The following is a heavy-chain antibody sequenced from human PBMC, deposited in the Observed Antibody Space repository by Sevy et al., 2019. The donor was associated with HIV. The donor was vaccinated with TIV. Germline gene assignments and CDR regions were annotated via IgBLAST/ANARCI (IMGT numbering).Heavy chain of an antibody. CDR3: ARGEVYDYIWGSYRYKYFDY. Sequence: SETLSLTCTVSGGSVSSGSYYWSWIRQPPGKGLEWIGYIYYSGSTNYNPSLKSRVTISVDTSKNQFSLKLSSVTAADTAVYYCARGEVYDYIWGSYRYKYFDYWGQGTLVTVS. CDR2: IYYSGST. J-gene: IGHJ4*02. D-gene: IGHD3-16*02. V-gene: IGHV4-61*01. CDR1: GGSVSSGSYY.